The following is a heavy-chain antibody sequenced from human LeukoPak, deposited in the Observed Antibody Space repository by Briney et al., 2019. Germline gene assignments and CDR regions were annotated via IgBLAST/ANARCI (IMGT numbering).Heavy chain of an antibody. J-gene: IGHJ4*02. Sequence: GGSLRLSCAASGFTFSSYGMHWVRQAPGKGLEWVAVIWYDGSNKYYADSVKGRFTISRDNSKNTLYLQMNSLRAEDTAVYYCASQAAGSGNYYYHFDHWGQGTLVTVSS. CDR3: ASQAAGSGNYYYHFDH. V-gene: IGHV3-33*01. CDR1: GFTFSSYG. CDR2: IWYDGSNK. D-gene: IGHD1-26*01.